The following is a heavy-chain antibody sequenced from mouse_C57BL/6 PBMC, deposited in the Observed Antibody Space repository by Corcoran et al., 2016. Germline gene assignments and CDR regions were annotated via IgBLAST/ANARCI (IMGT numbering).Heavy chain of an antibody. CDR3: ARSDLRRYFDV. CDR1: GYTFTDYY. Sequence: EVQLQQSGPELVKPGASVKISCKASGYTFTDYYMNWVKQSHGKSLEWIGDINPNNGGTSYNQKFKGKATLTVDKSSSTAYMELRSLTSEDSAVYYCARSDLRRYFDVWGTGTTVTVSS. CDR2: INPNNGGT. V-gene: IGHV1-26*01. J-gene: IGHJ1*03. D-gene: IGHD1-1*01.